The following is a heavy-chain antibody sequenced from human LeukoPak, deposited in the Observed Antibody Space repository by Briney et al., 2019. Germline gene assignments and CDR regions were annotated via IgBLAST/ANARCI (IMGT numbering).Heavy chain of an antibody. Sequence: ASVKVSCKASGYTFTNYDINWVRQATGQGLEWMGWMNPNSGNTGYAQKFQGRVTMTKSTSITTAYMDLSSLRSEDTAVYYCVRGVRIAVAGTHYYFDYWGQGTPVTVSS. V-gene: IGHV1-8*01. J-gene: IGHJ4*02. CDR1: GYTFTNYD. CDR2: MNPNSGNT. CDR3: VRGVRIAVAGTHYYFDY. D-gene: IGHD6-19*01.